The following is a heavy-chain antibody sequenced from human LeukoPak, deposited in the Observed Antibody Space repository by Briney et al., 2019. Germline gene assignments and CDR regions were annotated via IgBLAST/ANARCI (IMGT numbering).Heavy chain of an antibody. Sequence: ASVKVSCKASGYTFTGYYMHWVRQAPGQGLEWMGWINPNSGGTNYAQKLQGRVTMTTDTSTSTAYMELRSLRSDDTAVYYCARGSRVRGEKGATYFDYWGQGTLVTVSS. CDR2: INPNSGGT. J-gene: IGHJ4*02. CDR3: ARGSRVRGEKGATYFDY. V-gene: IGHV1-2*02. CDR1: GYTFTGYY. D-gene: IGHD3-10*01.